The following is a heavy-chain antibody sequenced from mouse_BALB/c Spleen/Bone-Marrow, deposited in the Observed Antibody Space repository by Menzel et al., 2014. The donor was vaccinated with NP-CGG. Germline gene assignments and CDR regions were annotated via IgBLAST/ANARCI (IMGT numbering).Heavy chain of an antibody. V-gene: IGHV5-6-3*01. CDR2: INSNGGST. Sequence: EVQLQESGGGLVQPGGSLKLSCAASGFTFSSYGMSWVRQTPDKRLELVATINSNGGSTYYPDSVKGRFTISRDNAKNTLYLQMSSLKSEDTAMYYCARERDGNFRDAMDYWVKEPQSPSPQ. CDR1: GFTFSSYG. CDR3: ARERDGNFRDAMDY. D-gene: IGHD2-1*01. J-gene: IGHJ4*01.